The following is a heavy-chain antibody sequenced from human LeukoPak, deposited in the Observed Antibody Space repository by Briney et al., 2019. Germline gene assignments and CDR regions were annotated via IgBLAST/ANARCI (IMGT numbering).Heavy chain of an antibody. CDR2: INSDGSYT. Sequence: GGSLRLSCAASGFTFSIYWMHWVRQAPGKGLVWVSRINSDGSYTNYADSVKGRFTIFRDNAKNTLYLQMTSLRGEDTAVYYCALSETGDGSGYDAFDIWGQGTRVSVSS. CDR1: GFTFSIYW. J-gene: IGHJ3*02. CDR3: ALSETGDGSGYDAFDI. D-gene: IGHD3-22*01. V-gene: IGHV3-74*01.